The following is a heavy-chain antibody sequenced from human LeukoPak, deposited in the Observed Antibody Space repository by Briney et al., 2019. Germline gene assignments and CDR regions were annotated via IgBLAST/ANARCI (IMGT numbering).Heavy chain of an antibody. D-gene: IGHD3-16*02. CDR3: AKDQVYDYVWGSYRYHGGFDY. J-gene: IGHJ4*02. CDR2: IRYDGSNK. CDR1: GFTFSSYG. V-gene: IGHV3-30*02. Sequence: GGSLRLSCAASGFTFSSYGMHWVRQAPGKGLEWVAFIRYDGSNKYYADSVKGRFTIYRDNSKNTLYMQMNRLRAEDTAVYYCAKDQVYDYVWGSYRYHGGFDYWGQGTLVTVSS.